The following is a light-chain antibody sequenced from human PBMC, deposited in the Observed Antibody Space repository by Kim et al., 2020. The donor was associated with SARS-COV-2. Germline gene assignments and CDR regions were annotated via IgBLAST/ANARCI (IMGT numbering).Light chain of an antibody. CDR3: QQSYITPLT. Sequence: IQMTQSPSSLSASVGDRVTITCRASQSIITYLNWYQQKPGKAPKLLIYAASSLQSGVPSRFSGSGSGTDFTLTISSLQPEDFTTYYCQQSYITPLTFGGGTKVDIK. V-gene: IGKV1-39*01. CDR2: AAS. CDR1: QSIITY. J-gene: IGKJ4*01.